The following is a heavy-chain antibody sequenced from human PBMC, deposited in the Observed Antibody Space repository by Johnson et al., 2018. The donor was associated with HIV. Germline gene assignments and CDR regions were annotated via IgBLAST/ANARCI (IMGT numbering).Heavy chain of an antibody. CDR1: GFTVSSNY. Sequence: EVQLVESGGGLVQPGGSLRLSCAASGFTVSSNYMSWVRQAPGKGLEWVSVIYSGGSTYYADSVKGRFTISRDNSKNTLYLQMNSLRAEDTAVYYCARDPAIRGSELDSSGYYSPDAFDIWGQGTMVTVSS. CDR3: ARDPAIRGSELDSSGYYSPDAFDI. V-gene: IGHV3-66*02. CDR2: IYSGGST. J-gene: IGHJ3*02. D-gene: IGHD3-22*01.